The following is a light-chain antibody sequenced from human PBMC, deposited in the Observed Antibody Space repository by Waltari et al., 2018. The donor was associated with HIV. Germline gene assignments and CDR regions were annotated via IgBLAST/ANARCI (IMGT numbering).Light chain of an antibody. J-gene: IGLJ3*02. V-gene: IGLV1-40*01. Sequence: QSVVTQPPSVSGAPGQRITISCSGSSSNLGAGYDVHWYQQLPGTAPKVIIYDNNKRPSGVPDRFSGSKSGTSASLAITGLQAEDEADYYCSSFAGSNNLGVFGGGTKLTVL. CDR3: SSFAGSNNLGV. CDR1: SSNLGAGYD. CDR2: DNN.